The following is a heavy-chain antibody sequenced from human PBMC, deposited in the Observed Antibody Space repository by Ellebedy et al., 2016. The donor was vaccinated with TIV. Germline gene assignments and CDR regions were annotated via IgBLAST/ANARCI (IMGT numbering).Heavy chain of an antibody. Sequence: SETLSLTCTVSGGSISSYYWSWIRQPPGKGLEWIGYIYYSGSTNYNPSLKSRVTISVDTSKNQFSLKLSSVTAADTAVYYCARVGGSRRNYYYYGMDVWGQGTTVTVSS. V-gene: IGHV4-59*01. D-gene: IGHD3-16*01. J-gene: IGHJ6*02. CDR1: GGSISSYY. CDR3: ARVGGSRRNYYYYGMDV. CDR2: IYYSGST.